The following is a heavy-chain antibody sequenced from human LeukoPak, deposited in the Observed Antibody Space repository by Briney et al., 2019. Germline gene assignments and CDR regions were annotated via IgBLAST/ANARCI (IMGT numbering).Heavy chain of an antibody. J-gene: IGHJ4*02. CDR2: FYTSEAT. Sequence: PSETLSLTCTVSGDAISSYYWSWVRQPAGQGLEWIGRFYTSEATNYNPSLKSRVTMSVDTSKNQFSLRLRSVTAADSAVYYCDVVVAADVFWGQGTLVTVSS. D-gene: IGHD2-15*01. CDR3: DVVVAADVF. V-gene: IGHV4-4*07. CDR1: GDAISSYY.